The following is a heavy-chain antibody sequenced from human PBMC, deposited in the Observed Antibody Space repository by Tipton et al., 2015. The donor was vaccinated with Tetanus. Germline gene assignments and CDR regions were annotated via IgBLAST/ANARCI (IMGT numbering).Heavy chain of an antibody. CDR2: IYRSGST. Sequence: TLSLTCTVSGGSINSPDYSWGWIRQPPGKGLEWIGYIYRSGSTSYNPSLATRVTITADKSKNQFSLNLRSVTAADTAVYYCARDRGQQFVSDWFDPWGQGTLVTVSS. J-gene: IGHJ5*02. D-gene: IGHD6-6*01. CDR3: ARDRGQQFVSDWFDP. CDR1: GGSINSPDYS. V-gene: IGHV4-30-2*01.